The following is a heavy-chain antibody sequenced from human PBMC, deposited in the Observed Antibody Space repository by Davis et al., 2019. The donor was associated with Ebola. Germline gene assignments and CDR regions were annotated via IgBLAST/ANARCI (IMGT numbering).Heavy chain of an antibody. CDR1: GYTFNLYG. D-gene: IGHD4-17*01. CDR3: ARADFGDYVGTECFDP. J-gene: IGHJ5*02. Sequence: ASVKVSCKASGYTFNLYGISWVRQAPGQGLEWMGIINPSGGSTNYAQKFQGRVFMTRDTSTSTVYLELSSLTSEDTAVYYCARADFGDYVGTECFDPWGQGTLVTVSS. CDR2: INPSGGST. V-gene: IGHV1-46*02.